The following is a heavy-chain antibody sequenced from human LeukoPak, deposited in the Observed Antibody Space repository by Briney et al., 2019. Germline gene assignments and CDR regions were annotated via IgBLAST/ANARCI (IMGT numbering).Heavy chain of an antibody. CDR3: ARATVTRWFDP. D-gene: IGHD4-17*01. Sequence: GGSLRLSCGASGFAFSSFGMHWVRQAPGKGLEWVAVIWYDGTNKYYADSVKGRFTISRDNSKNTLYLQMNSLRAEDTAVYYCARATVTRWFDPWGQGTLVTVSS. CDR1: GFAFSSFG. J-gene: IGHJ5*02. V-gene: IGHV3-33*01. CDR2: IWYDGTNK.